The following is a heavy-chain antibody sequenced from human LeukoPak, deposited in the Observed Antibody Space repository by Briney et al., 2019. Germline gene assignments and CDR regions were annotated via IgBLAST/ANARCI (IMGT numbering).Heavy chain of an antibody. J-gene: IGHJ3*02. CDR1: GFTFSSYG. CDR3: ARGMTLRAFDI. D-gene: IGHD2-15*01. CDR2: IWYDGSNK. Sequence: GGSLRLSCAAFGFTFSSYGMHWVRQAPGKGLEWVAVIWYDGSNKYYADSVKGRFTISRDNSKNTLYLQMNSLRAEDTAVYYCARGMTLRAFDIWGQGTMVTVSS. V-gene: IGHV3-33*01.